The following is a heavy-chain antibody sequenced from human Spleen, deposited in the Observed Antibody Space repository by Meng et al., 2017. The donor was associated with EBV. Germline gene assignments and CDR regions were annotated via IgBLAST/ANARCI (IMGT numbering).Heavy chain of an antibody. V-gene: IGHV4-39*01. Sequence: RQLTESGPGLVKPSEPLPLTCIVSGASISSSSYYWGWIRQPPGKGLEWIGSIYYSGSTYYNPSLKSRVTISVDTSKNQFSLKLSSVTAADTAVYYCASTPAFGVVIPSNWFDPWGQGTLVTVSS. J-gene: IGHJ5*02. D-gene: IGHD3-3*01. CDR2: IYYSGST. CDR3: ASTPAFGVVIPSNWFDP. CDR1: GASISSSSYY.